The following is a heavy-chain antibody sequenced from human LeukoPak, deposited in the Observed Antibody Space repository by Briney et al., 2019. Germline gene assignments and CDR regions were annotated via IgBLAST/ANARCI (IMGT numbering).Heavy chain of an antibody. CDR2: IYRTGSI. J-gene: IGHJ6*03. Sequence: SETLSLTCTVSGYSINSGYYWVWIRQPPGKGLEWIGSIYRTGSINYNPSLKSRVTISLDTSKNQFSLKVNSVTAADTAVYYCASSLGITGTSSYYYYYMDVWGKGTTVTVSS. CDR3: ASSLGITGTSSYYYYYMDV. CDR1: GYSINSGYY. V-gene: IGHV4-38-2*02. D-gene: IGHD1-20*01.